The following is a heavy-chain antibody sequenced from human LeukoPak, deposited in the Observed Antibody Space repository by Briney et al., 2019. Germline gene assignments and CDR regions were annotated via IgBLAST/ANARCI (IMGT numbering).Heavy chain of an antibody. CDR2: IYYSGST. V-gene: IGHV4-30-4*01. CDR3: ARDYDSSGYYGDAFGI. D-gene: IGHD3-22*01. J-gene: IGHJ3*02. CDR1: GGSISSGDYY. Sequence: SQTLSLTCTVSGGSISSGDYYWSWIRQPPGKGLEWIGYIYYSGSTYYNPSLKSRVTISVDTSKNQFSLKLSSVTAADTAVYYCARDYDSSGYYGDAFGIWGQGTMVTLSS.